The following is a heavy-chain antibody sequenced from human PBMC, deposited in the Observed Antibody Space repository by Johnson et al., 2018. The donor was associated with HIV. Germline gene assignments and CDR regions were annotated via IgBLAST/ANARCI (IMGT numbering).Heavy chain of an antibody. CDR3: ARDRSKGGAFDI. V-gene: IGHV3-13*01. J-gene: IGHJ3*02. D-gene: IGHD2/OR15-2a*01. CDR2: IGTAGDT. CDR1: GFTFSSYD. Sequence: EMQLVESGGGLVQPGGSLRLSSAASGFTFSSYDMHWVRQATAKGLEWVSAIGTAGDTYYPGSVKGRFTISRENAKNSLYLQMNSLRAGDTAVYYCARDRSKGGAFDIWGQGTMVTVSS.